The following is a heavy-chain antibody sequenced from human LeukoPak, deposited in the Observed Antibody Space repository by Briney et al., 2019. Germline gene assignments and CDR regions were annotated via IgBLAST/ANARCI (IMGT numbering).Heavy chain of an antibody. V-gene: IGHV4-38-2*02. CDR1: GYSINSCYY. CDR2: MYLGGIT. Sequence: SETLSLTCTVSGYSINSCYYWDWIRQPPGKGLEGIGRMYLGGITYYSPFLRSRVTISVDTSKNQFSVRLSSVTAAEAAVYCCARRGTAYCRGGNCYSDKYFDYWGQGTQVTVSS. D-gene: IGHD2-15*01. J-gene: IGHJ4*02. CDR3: ARRGTAYCRGGNCYSDKYFDY.